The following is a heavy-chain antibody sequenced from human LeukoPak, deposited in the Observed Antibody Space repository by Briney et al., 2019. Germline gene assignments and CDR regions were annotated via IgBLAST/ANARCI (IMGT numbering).Heavy chain of an antibody. CDR1: GGSFSDYD. CDR3: AREESSGYYYVRSYYYYYMDV. CDR2: INQSGST. D-gene: IGHD3-22*01. V-gene: IGHV4-34*01. Sequence: SETLSLTCAVYGGSFSDYDWSWIRQPPGKGLEWIGEINQSGSTNCAPSLKSRVTISVDTSKNQFSLKLSSVTAADTAVYYCAREESSGYYYVRSYYYYYMDVWGKGTTVTISS. J-gene: IGHJ6*03.